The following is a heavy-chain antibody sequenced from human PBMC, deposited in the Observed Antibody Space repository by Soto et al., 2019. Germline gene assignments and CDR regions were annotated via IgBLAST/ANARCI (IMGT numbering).Heavy chain of an antibody. J-gene: IGHJ6*02. D-gene: IGHD1-26*01. Sequence: EVQLVESGGGLVQPGGSWGLSCAASGFSFITYDIRWVRQTAGKGLEWVSAIGTAGDTHYSGSVKGRFTISRENAKDSSYLQMNSLRVEDTAVYYCARDPSGWGLDVWGQGTTVTISS. CDR2: IGTAGDT. CDR1: GFSFITYD. CDR3: ARDPSGWGLDV. V-gene: IGHV3-13*01.